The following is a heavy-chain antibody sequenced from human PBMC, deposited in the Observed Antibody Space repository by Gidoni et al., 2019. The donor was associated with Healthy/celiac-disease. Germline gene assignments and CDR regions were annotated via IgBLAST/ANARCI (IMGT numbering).Heavy chain of an antibody. V-gene: IGHV3-30*18. CDR3: AKDSGQYCSGGSCYSAPDYYYGMDV. CDR1: GFTFSSYG. Sequence: QVQLVESGGGVVQPGRSLRLSCAASGFTFSSYGMHWVRQAPGKGLEWVAVISYDGSNKYYAESVKGRFTISRDNSKNTLYLQMNSLRAEDTAVYYCAKDSGQYCSGGSCYSAPDYYYGMDVWGQGTTVTVSS. CDR2: ISYDGSNK. J-gene: IGHJ6*02. D-gene: IGHD2-15*01.